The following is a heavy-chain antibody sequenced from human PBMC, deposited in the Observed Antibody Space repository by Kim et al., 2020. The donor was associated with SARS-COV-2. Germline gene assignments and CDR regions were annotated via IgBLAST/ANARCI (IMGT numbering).Heavy chain of an antibody. CDR2: FDPEDGET. CDR3: ATLASGMGIAAAGTWNLVDYYYYYGKDV. D-gene: IGHD6-13*01. CDR1: GYTLTELS. J-gene: IGHJ6*02. Sequence: ASVKVSCKVSGYTLTELSMHWVRQAPGKGLEWMGGFDPEDGETIYAQKFQGRVTMTEDTSTDTAYMELSSLRCEDTAVYYCATLASGMGIAAAGTWNLVDYYYYYGKDVCGQGTKVTVSS. V-gene: IGHV1-24*01.